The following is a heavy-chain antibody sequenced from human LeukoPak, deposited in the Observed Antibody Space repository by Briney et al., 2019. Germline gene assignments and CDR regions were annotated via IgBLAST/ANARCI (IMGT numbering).Heavy chain of an antibody. V-gene: IGHV4-39*01. CDR2: IYYTGGT. CDR3: ARGGGAGRAFDI. J-gene: IGHJ3*02. CDR1: GGSITSSSYY. D-gene: IGHD1-26*01. Sequence: SETLSVTCSVSGGSITSSSYYCAWIRQPPGKGLEWIGSIYYTGGTYYNPSLKSRLTISLGTSKNQFSLKLNSVTAADTAVYYCARGGGAGRAFDIWGQGTMVTVSS.